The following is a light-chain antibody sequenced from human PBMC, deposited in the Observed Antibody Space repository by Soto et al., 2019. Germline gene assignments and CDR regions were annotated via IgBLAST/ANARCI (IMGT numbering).Light chain of an antibody. CDR1: QSVLYSSNNKIY. Sequence: DIVMTQSPDSLAVSLGERATINCKSSQSVLYSSNNKIYLAWYQQKPGQPPKLLIYWASTRESGVPDRFSGSGSGTDFTLTISSLQAEDVAVYYCQQYYSTPPLYTFGQGTKLEIK. J-gene: IGKJ2*01. CDR3: QQYYSTPPLYT. V-gene: IGKV4-1*01. CDR2: WAS.